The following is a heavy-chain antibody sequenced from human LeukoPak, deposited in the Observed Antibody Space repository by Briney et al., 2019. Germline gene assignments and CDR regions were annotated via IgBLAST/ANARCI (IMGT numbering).Heavy chain of an antibody. CDR2: INPISGYT. CDR1: GYTFTSYD. Sequence: ASVKVSCKASGYTFTSYDINWVRQATGQRLEWMGWINPISGYTGYAQKFQGRVTMTGDTSISTAYMELSSLRSEDAAVYYCARGNRLYTSSWPSLAFDIWGQGTMVTVSS. J-gene: IGHJ3*02. CDR3: ARGNRLYTSSWPSLAFDI. V-gene: IGHV1-8*01. D-gene: IGHD6-13*01.